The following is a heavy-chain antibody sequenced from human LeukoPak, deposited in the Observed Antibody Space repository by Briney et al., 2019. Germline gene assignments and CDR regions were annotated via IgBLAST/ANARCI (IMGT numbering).Heavy chain of an antibody. Sequence: SETLSLTCTVSGGSISSSSYYWGWIRQPPGKGLEWIGSIYYSGSTYYNPSLKSRVTISVDTSKNQFSLKLSSVTAADTAVYYCARDSGDPHFDYWGQGTLVTVSS. J-gene: IGHJ4*02. CDR1: GGSISSSSYY. CDR2: IYYSGST. D-gene: IGHD4-17*01. V-gene: IGHV4-39*07. CDR3: ARDSGDPHFDY.